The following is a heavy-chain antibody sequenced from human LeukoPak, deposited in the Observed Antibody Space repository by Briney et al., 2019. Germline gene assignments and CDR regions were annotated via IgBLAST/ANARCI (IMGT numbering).Heavy chain of an antibody. D-gene: IGHD5-12*01. CDR1: AVSISSYY. J-gene: IGHJ5*02. CDR3: ARDQSGYESFWFDP. Sequence: SETLSLTCSVSAVSISSYYWNWIRQPPGKGLEWIGYIYDSGNTNYNPSLKSRVTISVDTSKNQFSLKLSSVTTADTGVYYCARDQSGYESFWFDPWGQGTLVTVSS. CDR2: IYDSGNT. V-gene: IGHV4-59*01.